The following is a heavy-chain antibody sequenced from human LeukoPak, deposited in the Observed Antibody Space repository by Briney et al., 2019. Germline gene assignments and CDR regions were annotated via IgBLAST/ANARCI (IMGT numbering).Heavy chain of an antibody. CDR2: LGSAGDT. V-gene: IGHV3-13*01. CDR3: VRGRRSYGFDH. J-gene: IGHJ4*02. D-gene: IGHD3-16*01. Sequence: GGSLRLSCAASGFNFNNYDMHWVRQAPGRGLEWVSALGSAGDTYYPDSVRGRFTISKETAKNSLYLQMTSLRDEDTAVYYCVRGRRSYGFDHWGQGTLVTVSS. CDR1: GFNFNNYD.